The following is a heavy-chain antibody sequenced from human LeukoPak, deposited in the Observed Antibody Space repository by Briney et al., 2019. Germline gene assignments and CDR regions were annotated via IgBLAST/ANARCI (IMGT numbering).Heavy chain of an antibody. CDR2: IYPGDPDT. Sequence: GESLKISCKGSGYSFTSYWIGWVRQMPGKGLEWMGIIYPGDPDTRYSPSFQGQVTISADKSISTAYLQWSSLKASDTAMYYCARPDSSGWYTDAFDIWGQGTMVTVSS. CDR1: GYSFTSYW. J-gene: IGHJ3*02. CDR3: ARPDSSGWYTDAFDI. V-gene: IGHV5-51*01. D-gene: IGHD6-19*01.